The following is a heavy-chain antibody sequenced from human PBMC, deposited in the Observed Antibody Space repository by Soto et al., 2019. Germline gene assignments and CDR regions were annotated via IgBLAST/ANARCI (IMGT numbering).Heavy chain of an antibody. Sequence: SETLSLTCAVSGGSISRGGYPWSWIRQPPGKGLEWIGYNYHSGSTYYNPSLKSRVTISVDRSKNQFSLKLSSVTAADTAVYYCARGRGYSYGLDPWGQGTLVTVSS. CDR2: NYHSGST. J-gene: IGHJ5*02. D-gene: IGHD5-18*01. CDR1: GGSISRGGYP. V-gene: IGHV4-30-2*01. CDR3: ARGRGYSYGLDP.